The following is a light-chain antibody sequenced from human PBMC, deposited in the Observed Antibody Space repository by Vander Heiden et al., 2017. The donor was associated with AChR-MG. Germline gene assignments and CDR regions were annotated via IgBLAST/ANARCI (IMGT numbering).Light chain of an antibody. Sequence: EIVMTQSPATLSVSPGERATLSCRASQSVSTNLAWYQQKPGQAPRLLIYGASTRAIDIPARFSGSGSGTEFTLSISSPQSEDFAVYYCQQDNNWPSITFGQGTRLEIK. V-gene: IGKV3-15*01. CDR1: QSVSTN. CDR2: GAS. J-gene: IGKJ5*01. CDR3: QQDNNWPSIT.